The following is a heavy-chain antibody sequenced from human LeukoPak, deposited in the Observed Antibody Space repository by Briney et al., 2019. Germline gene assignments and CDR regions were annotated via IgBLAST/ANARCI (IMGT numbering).Heavy chain of an antibody. CDR3: ARVGGAARGAFDI. V-gene: IGHV4-4*02. Sequence: PSETLSLTCAVSGGSISSSNWWSWVRQPPGKGLEWIREIYHSGSTNYNPSLKSRVTISVDKSKNQFSLKLSSVTAADTAVYYCARVGGAARGAFDIWGQGTMVTVSS. D-gene: IGHD1-26*01. J-gene: IGHJ3*02. CDR1: GGSISSSNW. CDR2: IYHSGST.